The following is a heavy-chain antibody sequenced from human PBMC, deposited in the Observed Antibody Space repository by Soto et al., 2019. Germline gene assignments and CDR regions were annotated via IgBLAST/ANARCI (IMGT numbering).Heavy chain of an antibody. J-gene: IGHJ4*02. CDR1: GYTFTVYY. CDR3: ARKRDRDFDY. V-gene: IGHV1-46*01. CDR2: INPSSGST. Sequence: ASVMVSCRASGYTFTVYYMDWVRQAPGQGLEWMGIINPSSGSTINAQKFQGRVTMTRETSTSTVYMELSSLTSEDTAVYYCARKRDRDFDYWGQGTLVTVSS.